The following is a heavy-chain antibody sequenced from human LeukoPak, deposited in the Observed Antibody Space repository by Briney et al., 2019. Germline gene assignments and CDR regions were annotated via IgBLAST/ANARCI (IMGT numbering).Heavy chain of an antibody. V-gene: IGHV3-30*04. CDR3: ARGGLDDAFDI. CDR2: ISYDGSNK. J-gene: IGHJ3*02. CDR1: GFTFSSYA. Sequence: GRSLRLSCAASGFTFSSYAMHWVRQAPGKGLEWVAVISYDGSNKYYADSVKGRFTISRDNSKNTLYLQMNSLRAEDTAVYYCARGGLDDAFDIWGQGTMVTVSS. D-gene: IGHD3-16*01.